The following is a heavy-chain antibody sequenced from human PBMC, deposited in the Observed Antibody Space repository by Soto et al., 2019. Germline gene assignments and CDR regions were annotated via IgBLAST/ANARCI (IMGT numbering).Heavy chain of an antibody. Sequence: EVQLVESGGGLVQPGGSLRLSCAASGFAFNSYEMDWVRQAPGKGLEWVANIKSGGNTKFYVDSVKGRFTIFRDDAKNSLYLDMNSLGAEDTAVYYCVKEKSVMYSGYDAFDVWGQGTMVTVS. CDR1: GFAFNSYE. CDR3: VKEKSVMYSGYDAFDV. CDR2: IKSGGNTK. V-gene: IGHV3-48*03. J-gene: IGHJ3*01. D-gene: IGHD5-12*01.